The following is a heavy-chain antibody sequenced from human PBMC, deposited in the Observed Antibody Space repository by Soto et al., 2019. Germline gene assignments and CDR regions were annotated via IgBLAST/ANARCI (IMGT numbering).Heavy chain of an antibody. V-gene: IGHV1-69*02. D-gene: IGHD4-17*01. J-gene: IGHJ5*02. CDR1: GGTFSSYT. CDR3: ARGTPYGDYVGPTT. Sequence: QVQLVQSGAEVKKPGSSVKVSCKASGGTFSSYTISWVRQAPGQGLEWMGRIIPILGIANYAQKFQGRVTITADKSTSTAYRELSSLRSEDTAVYDCARGTPYGDYVGPTTWGQGTLVTVSS. CDR2: IIPILGIA.